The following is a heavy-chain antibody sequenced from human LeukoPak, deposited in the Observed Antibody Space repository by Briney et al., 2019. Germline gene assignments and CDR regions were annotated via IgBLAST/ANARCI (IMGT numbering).Heavy chain of an antibody. V-gene: IGHV4-30-2*01. CDR2: ICHSGST. CDR3: ASAGGKGANDLDY. J-gene: IGHJ4*02. Sequence: PSETLSLTCAVSGGSISSGGYSWSWIRQPPGKGLEWIGYICHSGSTYYNPSLKSRVTISVDRSKNQFSLKLSSVTAADTAVYYCASAGGKGANDLDYWGQGTLVTVSS. CDR1: GGSISSGGYS. D-gene: IGHD2-15*01.